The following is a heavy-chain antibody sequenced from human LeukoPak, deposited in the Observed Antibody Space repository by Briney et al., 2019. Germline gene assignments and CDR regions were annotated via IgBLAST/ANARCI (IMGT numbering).Heavy chain of an antibody. D-gene: IGHD1-1*01. Sequence: ASVKVSCKASGYTFTSYDINWVRQAIGQGLEWMGCMSPNSGNTGYAQKFQGRVTISRNTSISTAYMELSSLRSEDTAVYYCARMERIGSDNWFDPWGQGTLVTVSS. V-gene: IGHV1-8*03. J-gene: IGHJ5*02. CDR2: MSPNSGNT. CDR3: ARMERIGSDNWFDP. CDR1: GYTFTSYD.